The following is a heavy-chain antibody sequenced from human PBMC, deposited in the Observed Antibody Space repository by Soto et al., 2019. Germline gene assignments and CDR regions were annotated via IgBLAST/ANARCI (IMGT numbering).Heavy chain of an antibody. Sequence: GGSLRLSCAASGFSVSTNSMNWVRQAPGKGLEWVSIIYSGDATSYADSVRGRFTISRDNSQNTLYLRMNSLRAEDTAVYYCAADILILRGANSGSGWHFDFWGQGTLVTVSS. V-gene: IGHV3-66*01. D-gene: IGHD6-19*01. CDR2: IYSGDAT. CDR3: AADILILRGANSGSGWHFDF. CDR1: GFSVSTNS. J-gene: IGHJ4*02.